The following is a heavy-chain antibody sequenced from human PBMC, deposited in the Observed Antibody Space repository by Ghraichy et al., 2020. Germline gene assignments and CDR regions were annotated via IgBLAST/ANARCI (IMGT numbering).Heavy chain of an antibody. CDR2: INHSGTT. J-gene: IGHJ4*02. CDR3: ARGYYESSGYYYAIKNDY. V-gene: IGHV4-34*01. CDR1: GGSFSGYY. Sequence: SETLSLTCAVYGGSFSGYYWSWIRQPPGKGLEWIGEINHSGTTNYNPSLKSRVTISVDTSKNQFSLKLSSVTAADTAVYYCARGYYESSGYYYAIKNDYWGQGTLVTVSS. D-gene: IGHD3-22*01.